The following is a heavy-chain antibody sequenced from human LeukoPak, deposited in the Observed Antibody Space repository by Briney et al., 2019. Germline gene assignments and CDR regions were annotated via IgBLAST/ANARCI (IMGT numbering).Heavy chain of an antibody. Sequence: GASVKVSCKASGGTFSSYAISWVRQAPGQGLEWMGGIIPIFGTANYAQKFQGRVTITTDESTSTAYMELSSLRSEDTAVHYCARDSSGWYTAPAFDYWGQGTLVTVSS. D-gene: IGHD6-19*01. CDR1: GGTFSSYA. CDR2: IIPIFGTA. J-gene: IGHJ4*02. V-gene: IGHV1-69*05. CDR3: ARDSSGWYTAPAFDY.